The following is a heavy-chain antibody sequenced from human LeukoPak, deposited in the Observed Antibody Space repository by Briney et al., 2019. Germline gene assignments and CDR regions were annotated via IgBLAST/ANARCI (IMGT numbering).Heavy chain of an antibody. J-gene: IGHJ4*02. D-gene: IGHD3-10*01. CDR1: GFTFSSYA. CDR3: AKPVRKSFGELPDY. Sequence: PGGSLRLSCAASGFTFSSYAMSWVRQAPGKGLEWVSAISGSGGSTYYADSVKGRFTISRDNSKNTLYLQMNSLRAEDTAVYYCAKPVRKSFGELPDYWGQGTLVTVSS. CDR2: ISGSGGST. V-gene: IGHV3-23*01.